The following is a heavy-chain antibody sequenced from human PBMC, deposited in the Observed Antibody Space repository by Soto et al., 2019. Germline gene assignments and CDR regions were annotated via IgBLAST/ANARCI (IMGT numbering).Heavy chain of an antibody. CDR2: IYYSGST. J-gene: IGHJ4*02. Sequence: TSETLSLTCTVSGGSISSGGYYWSWIRQHPGKGLEWIGYIYYSGSTYYNPSLKSRVTISVDTSKNQFSLKLSSVTAADTAVYYCARERDCSSTSCYPYFDYWGQGTLVTVSS. D-gene: IGHD2-2*01. CDR3: ARERDCSSTSCYPYFDY. CDR1: GGSISSGGYY. V-gene: IGHV4-31*03.